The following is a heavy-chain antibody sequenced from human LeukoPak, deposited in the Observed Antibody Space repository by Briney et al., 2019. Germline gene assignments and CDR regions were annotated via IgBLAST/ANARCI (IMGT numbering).Heavy chain of an antibody. D-gene: IGHD1-26*01. V-gene: IGHV3-74*01. CDR3: ARDEAVGAPFDY. CDR1: GFTFSNYW. J-gene: IGHJ4*02. Sequence: PGGSLRLSCAASGFTFSNYWMHWVRQAPGTGLVWVSRITSDGSSTSYADSVKGRFTISRDNAKNTLYLQMNSLRAEDTAVYYCARDEAVGAPFDYWGQGTLVTVSS. CDR2: ITSDGSST.